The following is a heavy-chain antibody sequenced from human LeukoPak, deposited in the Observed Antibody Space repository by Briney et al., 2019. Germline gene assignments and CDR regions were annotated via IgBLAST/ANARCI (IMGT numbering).Heavy chain of an antibody. V-gene: IGHV1-18*01. D-gene: IGHD6-19*01. Sequence: GASVKVSCKASGYTFTSYGISWVRQAPGQGLERMGWISAYNGNTNYAQKLQGRVTMTTDTSTSTAYMELRSLRSDDTAVYYCAREPDNIAVAGTPDYWGQGTLVTVSS. CDR3: AREPDNIAVAGTPDY. CDR2: ISAYNGNT. CDR1: GYTFTSYG. J-gene: IGHJ4*02.